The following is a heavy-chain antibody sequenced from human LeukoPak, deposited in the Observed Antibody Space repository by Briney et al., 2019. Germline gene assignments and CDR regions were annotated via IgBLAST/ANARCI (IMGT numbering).Heavy chain of an antibody. CDR1: GGSISSGSYY. V-gene: IGHV4-61*02. Sequence: SQTLSLTCTVSGGSISSGSYYWSWIRQPAGKGLEWIGRIYTSGSTNYNPSLKSRVTISVDTSKNQFSLKLSSVTAADTAVYYCARAGSKPLRYFDWLLLDAFDIWGQGTMVTVSS. CDR2: IYTSGST. D-gene: IGHD3-9*01. J-gene: IGHJ3*02. CDR3: ARAGSKPLRYFDWLLLDAFDI.